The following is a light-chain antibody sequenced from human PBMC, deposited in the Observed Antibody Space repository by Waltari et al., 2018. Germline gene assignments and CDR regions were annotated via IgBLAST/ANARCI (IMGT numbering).Light chain of an antibody. Sequence: EIMMTQSPATLSASPEESVTLSCRASQSVSNNLAWYQQKPGQAPRLLIYDASTRATGIPARFSCSGSGTEFTLTITSLQSEDFAIYYCQHYKHWPRTVGHGTKVEV. CDR2: DAS. CDR1: QSVSNN. CDR3: QHYKHWPRT. J-gene: IGKJ1*01. V-gene: IGKV3D-15*01.